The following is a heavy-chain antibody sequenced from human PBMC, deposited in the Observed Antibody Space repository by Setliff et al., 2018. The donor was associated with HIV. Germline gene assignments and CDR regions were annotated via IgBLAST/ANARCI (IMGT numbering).Heavy chain of an antibody. CDR3: AREGYSVDAFDI. Sequence: ASVKVSCKASGYTFTIYDITWVRPAPGQGLEWMGWISAYNGNTNYAQKLQGRVTMTTDTSTSTAYMELRSLRSYDTAVYYCAREGYSVDAFDIWGQGTMVTVSS. CDR1: GYTFTIYD. D-gene: IGHD4-4*01. V-gene: IGHV1-18*01. CDR2: ISAYNGNT. J-gene: IGHJ3*02.